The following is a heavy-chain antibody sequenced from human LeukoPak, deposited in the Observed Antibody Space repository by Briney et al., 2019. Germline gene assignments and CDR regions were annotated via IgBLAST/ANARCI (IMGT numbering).Heavy chain of an antibody. Sequence: GRSLRLSCAASGFTFDDYAMHWVRQAPGKGLEWVSGISWNSGSIGYADSVKGRFTISRDNAKNSLYLQMNNLRAEDTALYYCAKAPSSYYDSSGYYTWGQGTLVTVSS. CDR2: ISWNSGSI. V-gene: IGHV3-9*01. CDR1: GFTFDDYA. J-gene: IGHJ5*02. CDR3: AKAPSSYYDSSGYYT. D-gene: IGHD3-22*01.